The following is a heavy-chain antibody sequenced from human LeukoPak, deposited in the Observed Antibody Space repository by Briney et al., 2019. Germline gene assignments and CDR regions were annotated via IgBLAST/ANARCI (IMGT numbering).Heavy chain of an antibody. J-gene: IGHJ5*02. CDR1: GFTVSTNY. Sequence: GGSLRLSCAASGFTVSTNYMSWVRQVSGEGLEFVSLISSSGTTDYADSVKGRFTISSDNSKNTLYLQMNSLRAEDTAAYYCARSDWFDPWGQGTLVTVSS. CDR2: ISSSGTT. CDR3: ARSDWFDP. D-gene: IGHD2-21*01. V-gene: IGHV3-53*01.